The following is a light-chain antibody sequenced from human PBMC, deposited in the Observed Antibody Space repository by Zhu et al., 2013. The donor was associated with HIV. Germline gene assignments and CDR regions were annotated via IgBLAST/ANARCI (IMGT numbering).Light chain of an antibody. Sequence: EVVLTQFPVTLSLSPGERATLSCRASQSIGNSLAWYQQIPGQAPRLLIYGASSRATGIPDRFSGSGSGTDFTLSISGLEPEDFAVYYCQQYATSPLTFGGGPRSRSN. CDR2: GAS. V-gene: IGKV3-20*01. CDR3: QQYATSPLT. J-gene: IGKJ4*01. CDR1: QSIGNS.